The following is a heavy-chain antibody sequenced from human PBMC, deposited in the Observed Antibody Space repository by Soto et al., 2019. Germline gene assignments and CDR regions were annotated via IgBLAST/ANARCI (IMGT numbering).Heavy chain of an antibody. CDR1: GYTFTSYA. CDR3: ARGAVGDAFDI. D-gene: IGHD1-26*01. Sequence: GASVKVSCKASGYTFTSYAMHWVRQAPGQRLEWMGWINAGNGNTKYSQKFQGRVTITRDTSASTAYMELSSLRSEDTAVHYCARGAVGDAFDIWGQGTMVTVSS. V-gene: IGHV1-3*01. CDR2: INAGNGNT. J-gene: IGHJ3*02.